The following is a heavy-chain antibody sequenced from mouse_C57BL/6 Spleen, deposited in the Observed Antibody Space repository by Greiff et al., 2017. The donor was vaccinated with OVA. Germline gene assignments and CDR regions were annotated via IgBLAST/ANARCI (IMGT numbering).Heavy chain of an antibody. J-gene: IGHJ1*03. CDR1: GYTFTSYW. CDR2: IDPSDSFT. Sequence: QVQLQQPGAELVMPGASVKLSCKASGYTFTSYWMHWVKQRPGQGLEWIGEIDPSDSFTNYTQKFKGKSTLTVDKASSTAYMQLSSLTSEDSAVYYCARGSNSWYFDVWGTGTTVTVSS. CDR3: ARGSNSWYFDV. V-gene: IGHV1-69*01. D-gene: IGHD2-5*01.